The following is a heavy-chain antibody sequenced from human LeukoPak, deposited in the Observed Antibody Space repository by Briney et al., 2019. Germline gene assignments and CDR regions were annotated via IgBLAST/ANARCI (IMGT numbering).Heavy chain of an antibody. V-gene: IGHV4-34*01. CDR2: INHSGST. Sequence: TTSETLSLTCAVYGGSFSGYYWSWIRQPPGKGLEWIGEINHSGSTNYNPSLKSRVTISVDTSKNQFSLKLSSVTAADTAVHYCARSLPPTVTTWRGCYYYYMDVWGKGTTVTISS. D-gene: IGHD4-17*01. CDR3: ARSLPPTVTTWRGCYYYYMDV. J-gene: IGHJ6*03. CDR1: GGSFSGYY.